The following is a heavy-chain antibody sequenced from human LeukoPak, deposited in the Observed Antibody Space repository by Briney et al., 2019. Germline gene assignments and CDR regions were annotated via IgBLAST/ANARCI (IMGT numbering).Heavy chain of an antibody. Sequence: PGGSLRLSCAVSGFTFSRYWMSWVRQAPGKGLEWVANIKQDGSEKSYVDSVKGRFTISRDNAKNSLYLQMNSLRAEDTAVYYCARGGAYGSFDYWGQGTLVTVSS. V-gene: IGHV3-7*01. CDR2: IKQDGSEK. CDR1: GFTFSRYW. CDR3: ARGGAYGSFDY. J-gene: IGHJ4*02. D-gene: IGHD3-10*01.